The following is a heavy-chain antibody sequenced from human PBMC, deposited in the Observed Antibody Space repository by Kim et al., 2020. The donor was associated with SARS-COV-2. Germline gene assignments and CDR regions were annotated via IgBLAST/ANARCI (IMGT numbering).Heavy chain of an antibody. CDR3: ARGSYYYGSGSSLDY. D-gene: IGHD3-10*01. J-gene: IGHJ4*02. CDR1: GFTFSSYD. Sequence: GGSLRLSCAASGFTFSSYDMHWVRQATGKGLEWVSAIGTAGDPYYPGSAKGRFTISRENANNSLYLQMNSLRAGDTAVYYCARGSYYYGSGSSLDYWGQGTLVTASP. CDR2: IGTAGDP. V-gene: IGHV3-13*05.